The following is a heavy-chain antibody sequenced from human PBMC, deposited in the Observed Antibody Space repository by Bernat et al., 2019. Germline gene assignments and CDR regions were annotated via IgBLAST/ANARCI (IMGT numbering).Heavy chain of an antibody. CDR2: IYYSGSS. CDR1: GGSISSSSYY. J-gene: IGHJ4*02. D-gene: IGHD3-22*01. CDR3: ARHVATYYDSNGYPYYFDY. Sequence: QLQLQESGPGLVKPSETLSLTCTVSGGSISSSSYYWGWIRQPPGKGLEWIGCIYYSGSSYYNPFLKSRVTISVDMSKNQFFLMLSPVTAADTAVYYCARHVATYYDSNGYPYYFDYWGQGTLVTVSS. V-gene: IGHV4-39*01.